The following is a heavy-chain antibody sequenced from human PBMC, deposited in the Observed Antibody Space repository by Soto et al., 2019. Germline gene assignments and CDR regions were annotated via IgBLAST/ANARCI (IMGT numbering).Heavy chain of an antibody. CDR1: GFTVSSNY. J-gene: IGHJ5*02. D-gene: IGHD2-21*01. V-gene: IGHV3-66*01. CDR2: IYSGGST. Sequence: EVQLVESGGGLVQPGGSLRLSCAASGFTVSSNYMSWVRQAPGKGLEWVSVIYSGGSTYYADSVKGRFTISRDKSKNTLYLQMNSMGAEDTAVYYCARVLWHQTYNWFDPWCQGTLVTVSS. CDR3: ARVLWHQTYNWFDP.